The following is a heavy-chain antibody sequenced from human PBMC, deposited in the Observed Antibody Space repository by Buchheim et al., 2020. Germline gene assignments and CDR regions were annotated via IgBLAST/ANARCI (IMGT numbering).Heavy chain of an antibody. V-gene: IGHV3-30-3*01. CDR1: GFTFSSYA. D-gene: IGHD5-18*01. J-gene: IGHJ4*02. Sequence: QVQLVESGGGVVQPGRSLRLSCAASGFTFSSYAMHWVRQAPGKGLEWVAVISYDGSNTYYTDSVKGRFTISRDNSKNTLYVQMNSLRAEDTAVYYCARDLSGYSDYWGQGTL. CDR3: ARDLSGYSDY. CDR2: ISYDGSNT.